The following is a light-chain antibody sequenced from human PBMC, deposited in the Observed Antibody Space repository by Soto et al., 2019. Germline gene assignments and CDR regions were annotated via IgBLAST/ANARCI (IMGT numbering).Light chain of an antibody. CDR1: SSNIGSNI. Sequence: QSVLTQPPSASGTPGQRVTISCSGSSSNIGSNIVNWYQQLPGTAPKLLIYSRNQRPSGVPDRFSASKSGTSASLAISGPQSEDEADYYCETWDDSLTGVVFGGGTKVTVL. J-gene: IGLJ3*02. CDR3: ETWDDSLTGVV. V-gene: IGLV1-44*01. CDR2: SRN.